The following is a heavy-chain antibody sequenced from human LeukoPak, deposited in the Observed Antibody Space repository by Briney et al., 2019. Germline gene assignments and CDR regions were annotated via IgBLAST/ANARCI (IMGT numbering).Heavy chain of an antibody. D-gene: IGHD5-12*01. CDR1: GFTVSTNY. V-gene: IGHV4-59*02. Sequence: GSLRLSCAASGFTVSTNYMSWIRQPPGKGLEWIGSIYYSGNTYYNPSLKSRVTISVGTSKNQFSLELSSVTAADTAVYYCARDSGYGKIDYWGQGTLVTVSS. J-gene: IGHJ4*02. CDR3: ARDSGYGKIDY. CDR2: IYYSGNT.